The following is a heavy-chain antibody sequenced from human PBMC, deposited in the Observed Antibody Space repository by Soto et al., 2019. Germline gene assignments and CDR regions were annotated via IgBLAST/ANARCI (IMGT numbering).Heavy chain of an antibody. CDR1: GGSISTSNW. Sequence: SETLSLTCAVSGGSISTSNWWSWVRQPPGKGLEWIGEVYRTGSTNYNPSLESRLTISVDKSKNQFSLELSSVTAADTAVYYCARGLISGSHYSGGWYYFDSWGQGTQVTVSS. V-gene: IGHV4-4*02. D-gene: IGHD1-26*01. CDR2: VYRTGST. J-gene: IGHJ4*02. CDR3: ARGLISGSHYSGGWYYFDS.